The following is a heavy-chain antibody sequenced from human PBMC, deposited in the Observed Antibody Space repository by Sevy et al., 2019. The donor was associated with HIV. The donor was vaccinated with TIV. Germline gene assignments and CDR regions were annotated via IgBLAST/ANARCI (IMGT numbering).Heavy chain of an antibody. V-gene: IGHV3-30-3*01. J-gene: IGHJ4*02. CDR1: GFTFSIYA. CDR3: ARDGFPGAAGPGYYFDS. Sequence: GGSLRLSCAASGFTFSIYAFHWVRQAPGKGLEWVAVISYDGSNTYSADSVKGRFTISRDNSKKTLYLRMNSLRTEDSAVYYCARDGFPGAAGPGYYFDSWGQGTLVTVSS. CDR2: ISYDGSNT. D-gene: IGHD6-13*01.